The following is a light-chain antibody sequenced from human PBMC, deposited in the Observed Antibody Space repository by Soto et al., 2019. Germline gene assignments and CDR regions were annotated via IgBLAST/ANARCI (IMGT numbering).Light chain of an antibody. CDR3: SSFTTSSTVV. J-gene: IGLJ2*01. CDR2: EVS. CDR1: SSDVGGYNY. Sequence: QSVLTQPASVSGSPGQSITISCTGTSSDVGGYNYVSWYQQHPGKAPKLMIYEVSNRPSGVSNRFSGSKSGNTASLTISGLQPEDEADYYCSSFTTSSTVVFGGGTKRTVL. V-gene: IGLV2-14*01.